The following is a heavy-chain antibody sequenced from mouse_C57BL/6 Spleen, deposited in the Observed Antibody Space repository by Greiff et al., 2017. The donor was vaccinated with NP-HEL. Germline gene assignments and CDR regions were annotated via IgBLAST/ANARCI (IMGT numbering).Heavy chain of an antibody. CDR1: GFTFSSYA. J-gene: IGHJ4*01. D-gene: IGHD1-1*01. V-gene: IGHV5-4*01. CDR3: ARDFDYYGSSYGYYAMDY. CDR2: ISDGGSYT. Sequence: EVHLVESGGGLVKPGGSLKLSCAASGFTFSSYAMSWVRQTPEKRLEWVATISDGGSYTYYPDNVKGRFTISRDNAKNNLYLQMSHLKSEDTAMYYCARDFDYYGSSYGYYAMDYWGQGTSVTVSS.